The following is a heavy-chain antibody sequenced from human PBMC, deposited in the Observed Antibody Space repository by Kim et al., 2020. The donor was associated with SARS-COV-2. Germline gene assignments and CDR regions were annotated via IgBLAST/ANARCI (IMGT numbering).Heavy chain of an antibody. CDR2: IIPIFGTA. CDR3: ASTRLDSSGYSPPYYFDY. J-gene: IGHJ4*02. V-gene: IGHV1-69*13. CDR1: GGTFSSYA. Sequence: SVKVSCKASGGTFSSYAISWVRQAPGQGLEWMGGIIPIFGTANYAQKFQGRVTITADESTSTAYMELSSLRSEDTAVYYCASTRLDSSGYSPPYYFDYWGQGTLVTVSS. D-gene: IGHD3-22*01.